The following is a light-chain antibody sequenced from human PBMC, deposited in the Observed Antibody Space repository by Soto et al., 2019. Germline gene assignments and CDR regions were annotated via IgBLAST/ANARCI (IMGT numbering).Light chain of an antibody. CDR1: QIVLYSSNNKNY. CDR3: QQYYSTPIT. J-gene: IGKJ5*01. CDR2: WAS. V-gene: IGKV4-1*01. Sequence: DMVVTQAPDSLDVSMGASATISCKSSQIVLYSSNNKNYLAWYQQKPGQPPKLLIYWASPRESGVPDRFSGSGSGTDFTLTISSLQAEDVSVYYCQQYYSTPITFGQGTRLEIK.